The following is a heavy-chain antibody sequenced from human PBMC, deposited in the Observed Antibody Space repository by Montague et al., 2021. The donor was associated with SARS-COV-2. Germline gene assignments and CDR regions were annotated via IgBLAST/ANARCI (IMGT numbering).Heavy chain of an antibody. Sequence: SETLSLTCGVYGGSFSGYYWSWIRQPPGKGLQWIGGINHSGSTNYNSSLISRGTISLDTSKNQFSLKLTSVSAADTAVYYCARGLGRPGTIFGVALYWGQGTLVTVSS. CDR2: INHSGST. CDR3: ARGLGRPGTIFGVALY. J-gene: IGHJ4*02. D-gene: IGHD3-3*01. V-gene: IGHV4-34*01. CDR1: GGSFSGYY.